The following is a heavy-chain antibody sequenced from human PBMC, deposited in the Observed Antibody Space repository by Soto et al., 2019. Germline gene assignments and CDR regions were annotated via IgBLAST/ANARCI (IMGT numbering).Heavy chain of an antibody. CDR2: IYYSGST. V-gene: IGHV4-59*01. D-gene: IGHD6-19*01. CDR3: ESTGLTQKQWLVQFDY. Sequence: SETLSLTCTVSGGSISSYSWSWIRQPPGKGLEWIGYIYYSGSTNYNPSLKSRVTISVDTSKNQFSLKLSSVTAADTAVYYCESTGLTQKQWLVQFDYWCQGTLVTVSS. CDR1: GGSISSYS. J-gene: IGHJ4*02.